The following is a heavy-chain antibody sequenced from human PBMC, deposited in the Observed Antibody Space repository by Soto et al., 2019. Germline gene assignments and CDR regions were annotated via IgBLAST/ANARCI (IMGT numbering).Heavy chain of an antibody. Sequence: SETLSLTCTVSGGSISRSSYSWAWIRQPPGKGLEWIGTLYYSGNTYYNPSLKGRVTISVDTSKNQFSLKLSSVTAADTAVYYCATRQGGSYNWFDPWGQGTLVTVSS. J-gene: IGHJ5*02. D-gene: IGHD2-15*01. CDR2: LYYSGNT. V-gene: IGHV4-39*01. CDR1: GGSISRSSYS. CDR3: ATRQGGSYNWFDP.